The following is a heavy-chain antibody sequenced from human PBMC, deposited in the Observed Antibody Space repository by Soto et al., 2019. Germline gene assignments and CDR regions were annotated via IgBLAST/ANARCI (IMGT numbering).Heavy chain of an antibody. D-gene: IGHD2-15*01. J-gene: IGHJ4*02. Sequence: SVNGACKAAGYTFTSYGISWVRQAPGQGLEWMGWISAYNGNTNYAQKLQGRVTMTTDTSTSTAYMELRSLRSDDTAVYYCARDSPSHRSFVVAARPAQVFAYCGQGSLVIVSS. CDR2: ISAYNGNT. CDR3: ARDSPSHRSFVVAARPAQVFAY. CDR1: GYTFTSYG. V-gene: IGHV1-18*01.